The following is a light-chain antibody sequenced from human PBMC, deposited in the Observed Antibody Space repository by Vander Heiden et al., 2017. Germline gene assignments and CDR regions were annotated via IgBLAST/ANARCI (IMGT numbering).Light chain of an antibody. CDR1: SSNVGTNT. V-gene: IGLV1-44*01. CDR3: AAWDDSLNGVV. J-gene: IGLJ2*01. Sequence: QSVLTQPPSASETPGQRVTLSCSGSSSNVGTNTVNWYQPLPGTAPKLLIYSNNQRPSGVPDRFSGSKSGTSASLAISGLQSEDEADYYCAAWDDSLNGVVFGGGTKLTVL. CDR2: SNN.